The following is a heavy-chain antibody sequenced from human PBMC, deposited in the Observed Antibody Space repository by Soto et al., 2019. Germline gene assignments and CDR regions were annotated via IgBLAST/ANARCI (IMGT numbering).Heavy chain of an antibody. CDR2: IYPGDSDT. D-gene: IGHD2-15*01. J-gene: IGHJ6*02. CDR3: ARTVVVAAEIYYYGMDV. CDR1: GYSFTSYW. Sequence: GESLKISCKGSGYSFTSYWIGWVRQMPGKGLEWMGIIYPGDSDTRYSPSFQGQVTISADKSISTAYLQWSSLKASDTAMYYCARTVVVAAEIYYYGMDVWGQGTTVTVSS. V-gene: IGHV5-51*01.